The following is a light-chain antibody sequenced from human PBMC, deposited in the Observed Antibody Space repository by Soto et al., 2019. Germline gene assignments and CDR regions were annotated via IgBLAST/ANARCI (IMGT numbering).Light chain of an antibody. CDR2: EVV. V-gene: IGLV2-8*01. J-gene: IGLJ1*01. CDR3: KSYAGSNPYV. CDR1: KNDIGVYDF. Sequence: QSALTQPPSASGSPGQSVTISCTGTKNDIGVYDFVSWYQHHPGKAPRLIIYEVVQRPSGVPDRFSGSKSGNTASLTVSGLQAADEADYFCKSYAGSNPYVFGIRTKVTV.